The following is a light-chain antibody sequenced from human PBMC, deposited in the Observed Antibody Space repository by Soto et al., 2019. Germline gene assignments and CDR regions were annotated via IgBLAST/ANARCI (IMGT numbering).Light chain of an antibody. V-gene: IGKV3D-15*01. CDR1: QSVSSN. Sequence: EIVMTQSPASLSVSPGERATLSCRASQSVSSNLAWYQQKPGQAPRLLIYDTSARATGTPARFSGSGSGTEFTLTISGLQSEDFAVYYCQQYNNWPPITFGQGTRLEIK. CDR2: DTS. CDR3: QQYNNWPPIT. J-gene: IGKJ5*01.